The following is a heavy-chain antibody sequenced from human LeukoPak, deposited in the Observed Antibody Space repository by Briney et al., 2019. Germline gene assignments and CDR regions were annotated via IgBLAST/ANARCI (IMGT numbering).Heavy chain of an antibody. D-gene: IGHD6-13*01. V-gene: IGHV4-59*08. J-gene: IGHJ4*02. CDR1: GGSIISYY. Sequence: SETLSLTCTVSGGSIISYYWSWIRQTLGKGLEWIGDSYYSGSTNYTASLKSRVTISVDTSKNQFSLKLSSVTAADTAVYYCAKHTDIAPLSSLKYWGQGTLVTVSS. CDR3: AKHTDIAPLSSLKY. CDR2: SYYSGST.